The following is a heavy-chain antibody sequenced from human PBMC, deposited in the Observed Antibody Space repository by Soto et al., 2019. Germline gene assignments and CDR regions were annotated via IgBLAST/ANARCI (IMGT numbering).Heavy chain of an antibody. D-gene: IGHD2-21*01. CDR2: ITASGGAI. CDR3: PKGAIAFFIFPINY. V-gene: IGHV3-23*01. J-gene: IGHJ4*01. CDR1: GFTFSSYA. Sequence: PGGSLRLSCAASGFTFSSYAMSWVRQAPGEGLEWVSTITASGGAIYYADSVKGRFTISKDNSKNTLYLQMNSQRAEDTAVYYCPKGAIAFFIFPINYWGQEPWSPSPQ.